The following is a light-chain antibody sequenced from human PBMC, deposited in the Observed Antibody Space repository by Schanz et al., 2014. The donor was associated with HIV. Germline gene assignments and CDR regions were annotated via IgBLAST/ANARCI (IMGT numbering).Light chain of an antibody. V-gene: IGLV2-8*01. CDR3: SSFAGSNIPWV. CDR2: DVS. J-gene: IGLJ3*02. Sequence: QSALTQPASVSGSPGQSITISCTGTSSDVGGYNYASWYQHHPGKAPKLMIYDVSKRPSGVPDRFSGSKSGNTASLTISGLQPEDEADYYCSSFAGSNIPWVFGGGTKVTVL. CDR1: SSDVGGYNY.